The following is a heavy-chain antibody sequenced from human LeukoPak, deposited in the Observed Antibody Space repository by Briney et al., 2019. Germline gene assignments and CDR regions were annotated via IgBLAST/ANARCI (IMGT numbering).Heavy chain of an antibody. J-gene: IGHJ6*03. Sequence: SETLSLTCAVYGGSFSGYYWSWIRQPPGKGLEWIGETNHSGSTKYNKSLKSRVTISVDTSKNQFSLKLSSVTAANTAVYYCARRVGRYFGERAYYYNYMDVWGKGTTVTISS. CDR3: ARRVGRYFGERAYYYNYMDV. CDR2: TNHSGST. D-gene: IGHD3-10*01. V-gene: IGHV4-34*01. CDR1: GGSFSGYY.